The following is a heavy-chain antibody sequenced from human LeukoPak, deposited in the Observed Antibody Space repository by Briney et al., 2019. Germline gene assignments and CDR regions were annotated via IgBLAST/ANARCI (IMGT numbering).Heavy chain of an antibody. V-gene: IGHV3-7*01. Sequence: GGSLRLSCAASGFTFSSYWMSWVRQAPGKGLEWVANIKQDGSEKYYVDSVKGRFTISRDNAKNSLYLLMNSLRAEDTAVYYCARVADCSGGSCYSGVVYFDYWGQGTLVTVSS. CDR3: ARVADCSGGSCYSGVVYFDY. CDR1: GFTFSSYW. J-gene: IGHJ4*02. D-gene: IGHD2-15*01. CDR2: IKQDGSEK.